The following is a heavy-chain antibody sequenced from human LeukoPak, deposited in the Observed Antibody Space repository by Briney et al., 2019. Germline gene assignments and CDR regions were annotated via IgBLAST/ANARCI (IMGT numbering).Heavy chain of an antibody. J-gene: IGHJ4*02. D-gene: IGHD4-17*01. Sequence: GGCLRLSCAASGFTFSSYSMNWVRQAPGKGLEWVSSISSSSSYIYYADSVKGRFTISRDNAKNSLYLQMNSLRAEDTAVYYCSRVIRTTVTTSPNQDYWGQGTLVTVSS. CDR3: SRVIRTTVTTSPNQDY. CDR2: ISSSSSYI. CDR1: GFTFSSYS. V-gene: IGHV3-21*01.